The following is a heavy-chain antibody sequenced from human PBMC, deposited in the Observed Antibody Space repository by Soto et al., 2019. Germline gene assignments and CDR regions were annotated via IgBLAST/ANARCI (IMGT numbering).Heavy chain of an antibody. CDR2: INAGNGNT. CDR3: ARGIWVATSASYYFDS. CDR1: GYTFTSYT. V-gene: IGHV1-3*01. Sequence: ASVKVSCKASGYTFTSYTIHWVRQAPGQSLEWMGWINAGNGNTKYSEKFQDRFTITRDTSANTAYMDLRSLTSEDTAVYYCARGIWVATSASYYFDSWGQGTQVTVSS. D-gene: IGHD5-12*01. J-gene: IGHJ4*02.